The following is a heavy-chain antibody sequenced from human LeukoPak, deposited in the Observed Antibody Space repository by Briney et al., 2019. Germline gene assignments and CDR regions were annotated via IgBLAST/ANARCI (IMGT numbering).Heavy chain of an antibody. D-gene: IGHD6-13*01. V-gene: IGHV3-23*01. CDR1: GFTFSSYA. CDR3: ADGAYSRCWYYFDY. CDR2: ISGSGGST. J-gene: IGHJ4*02. Sequence: PGGSLRLSCAASGFTFSSYAMSWVRQAPGKGLEWVSAISGSGGSTYCADSVKGRFTISRDNSKNTLYLQMNSLRAEDTAVYYFADGAYSRCWYYFDYLGQGTLVTVSS.